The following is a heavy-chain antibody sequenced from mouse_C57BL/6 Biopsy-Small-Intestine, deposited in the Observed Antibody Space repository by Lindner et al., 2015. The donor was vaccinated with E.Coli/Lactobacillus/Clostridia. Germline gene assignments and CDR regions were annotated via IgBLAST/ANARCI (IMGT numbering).Heavy chain of an antibody. V-gene: IGHV1-31*01. CDR1: GYSFTGYY. CDR2: IYPYNGLS. CDR3: ASLTGTKGYFDY. J-gene: IGHJ2*01. Sequence: VQLQESGPELVKPGASVKISCKASGYSFTGYYMNWVKQSHGNILDWIGYIYPYNGLSSYNRKLMGKAKLTVDKSSSTAYMELRSLTSEDSAVYYCASLTGTKGYFDYWGQGTTLTVSS. D-gene: IGHD4-1*01.